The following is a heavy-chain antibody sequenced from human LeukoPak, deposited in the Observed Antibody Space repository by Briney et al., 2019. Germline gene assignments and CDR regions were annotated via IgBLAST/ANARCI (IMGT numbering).Heavy chain of an antibody. D-gene: IGHD5-18*01. CDR2: ISYDGSNK. CDR1: GFIFSSYG. CDR3: AKDFTYSYGDD. J-gene: IGHJ4*02. Sequence: GGSLRLSCTASGFIFSSYGMHWVRQAPGKGLEWVAVISYDGSNKYYADSVKGRFTISRDNSKNTLYLQMNSLRAEDTAVYYCAKDFTYSYGDDWGQGTLVTVSS. V-gene: IGHV3-30*18.